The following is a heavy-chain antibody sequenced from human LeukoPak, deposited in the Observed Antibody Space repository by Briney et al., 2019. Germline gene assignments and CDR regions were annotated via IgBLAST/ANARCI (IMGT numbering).Heavy chain of an antibody. J-gene: IGHJ6*02. V-gene: IGHV1-69*13. CDR2: IIPIFGTA. CDR1: GGTFSSYA. Sequence: SVKVSCKASGGTFSSYAISWVRQAPGQGLEWMGGIIPIFGTANYAQKFQGRVTITADESTSTAYMELSSLTSDDTAVYYCARERWHCRGNDCYSVYYYGLDVWGQGTTVTVSS. CDR3: ARERWHCRGNDCYSVYYYGLDV. D-gene: IGHD2-15*01.